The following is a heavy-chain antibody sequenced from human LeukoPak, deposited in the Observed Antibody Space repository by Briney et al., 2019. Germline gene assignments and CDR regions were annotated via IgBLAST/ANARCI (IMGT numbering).Heavy chain of an antibody. CDR1: GYTLTELS. CDR2: FDPEDGET. D-gene: IGHD4-17*01. V-gene: IGHV1-24*01. CDR3: ATGLSATVTSSDY. J-gene: IGHJ4*02. Sequence: ASVKVSCKVSGYTLTELSVHWVRQAPGKGLEWMGGFDPEDGETIYAQKFQGRVTMTEDTSTDTAYMELSSLRSEDTAVYYCATGLSATVTSSDYWGQGTLVTVSS.